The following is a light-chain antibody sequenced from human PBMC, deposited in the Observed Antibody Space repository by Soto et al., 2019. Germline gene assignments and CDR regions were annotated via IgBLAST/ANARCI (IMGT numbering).Light chain of an antibody. CDR2: LGS. CDR3: MQALQTPNT. Sequence: DIVMTQSPLSLPVTPGEPASISCRSSQSLLHSSGYTYFDWYLQKPGQSPQLLVYLGSNRASGVPDRLSGSGSGTDFTLKISRVEAEDVGVYYCMQALQTPNTFGQGTKLEIK. CDR1: QSLLHSSGYTY. V-gene: IGKV2-28*01. J-gene: IGKJ2*01.